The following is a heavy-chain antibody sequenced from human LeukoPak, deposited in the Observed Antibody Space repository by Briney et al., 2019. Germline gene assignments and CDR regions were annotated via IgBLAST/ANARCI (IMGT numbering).Heavy chain of an antibody. J-gene: IGHJ4*02. D-gene: IGHD3-16*01. Sequence: ASVKVSCKASGYTFINYGISWVRQAPGQGLEWMGWINPYNRNTKYAERLQGRVTMTTTSKAYMELRSLRSDDTAVYFCARDEGVYWGQGTLVTVSS. CDR2: INPYNRNT. CDR1: GYTFINYG. V-gene: IGHV1-18*01. CDR3: ARDEGVY.